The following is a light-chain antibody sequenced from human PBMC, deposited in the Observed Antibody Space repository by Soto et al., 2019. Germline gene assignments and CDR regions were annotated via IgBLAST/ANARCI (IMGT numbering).Light chain of an antibody. CDR2: DVN. Sequence: QSALTQPASVSGSPGQSITISCTGTSSDVGSYDLVSWYQQHPGKAPKLMIYDVNNRPSGVSNRFFGSKSGNTASLTISGLQADDEADYYCSSFTNTNTLIFGGGTKVTVL. V-gene: IGLV2-14*02. CDR3: SSFTNTNTLI. CDR1: SSDVGSYDL. J-gene: IGLJ2*01.